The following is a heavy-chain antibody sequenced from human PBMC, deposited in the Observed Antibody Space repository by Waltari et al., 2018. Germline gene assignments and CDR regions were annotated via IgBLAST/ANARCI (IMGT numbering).Heavy chain of an antibody. D-gene: IGHD5-18*01. CDR1: EITFSIST. V-gene: IGHV3-48*01. CDR2: IRGDSTTI. CDR3: ARLYSYGRFDY. J-gene: IGHJ4*02. Sequence: EVYLVESGGGLVQPGGSLRLSCSASEITFSISTMTWLRPATGKGREWVSSIRGDSTTIYYADSVKGRFTISRDNANNSLYLQMNTLRAEDTAVYYCARLYSYGRFDYWGQGTLVTVSS.